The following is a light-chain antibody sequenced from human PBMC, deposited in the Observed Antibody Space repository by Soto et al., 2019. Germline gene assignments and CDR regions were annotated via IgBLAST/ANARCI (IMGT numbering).Light chain of an antibody. CDR3: QKANSFPIT. Sequence: DIQMPQSPSSVYASVGARVTIICPASQGINNWLAWYQQKPGKAPKLLIYTASSLQSGVPSRFSGSGSGTDFTLTISSLQPEDFATYYCQKANSFPITVGQGKRLEIK. CDR1: QGINNW. V-gene: IGKV1-12*01. CDR2: TAS. J-gene: IGKJ5*01.